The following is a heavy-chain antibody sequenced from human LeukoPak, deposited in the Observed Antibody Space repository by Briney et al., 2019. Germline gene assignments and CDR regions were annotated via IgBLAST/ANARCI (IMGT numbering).Heavy chain of an antibody. CDR3: ARESSGAPDV. CDR1: EVSIRRGGSC. D-gene: IGHD6-19*01. J-gene: IGHJ6*02. CDR2: IYHRVST. Sequence: SATLSNTWALSEVSIRRGGSCRSWIRQPPRKSPEWIGYIYHRVSTYYNPSLKSRVTISVDRSKNQYSLKLSSVTAADTAVYYCARESSGAPDVWRQGTTVTVSS. V-gene: IGHV4-30-2*01.